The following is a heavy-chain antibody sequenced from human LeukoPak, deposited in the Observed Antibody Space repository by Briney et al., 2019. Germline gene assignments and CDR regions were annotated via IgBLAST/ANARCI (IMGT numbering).Heavy chain of an antibody. V-gene: IGHV1-2*02. CDR1: GYTFTAHD. CDR2: INPNSGGT. J-gene: IGHJ4*02. D-gene: IGHD3-3*01. Sequence: ASVKVSCKASGYTFTAHDMHWVRQAPGQGLEWMGWINPNSGGTNYAQKFQGRVTMTRDTSISTAYMELSRLRSDDTAVYYCARDSGYDFWSGYYGYWGQGTLVTVSS. CDR3: ARDSGYDFWSGYYGY.